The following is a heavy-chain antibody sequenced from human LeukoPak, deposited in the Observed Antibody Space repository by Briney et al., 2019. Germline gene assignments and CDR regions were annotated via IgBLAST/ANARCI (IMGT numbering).Heavy chain of an antibody. CDR1: GFIFSNYA. J-gene: IGHJ3*02. CDR3: TTSSTQYYDFWSGYPDAFDI. Sequence: GGSLRLSCAASGFIFSNYAMSWVRQAPGKGLEWVGRIKSKTDGGTTDYAAPVKGRFTISRDGSKNTLYLQMNSLKTEDTAVYYCTTSSTQYYDFWSGYPDAFDIWGQGTMVTVSS. D-gene: IGHD3-3*01. V-gene: IGHV3-15*01. CDR2: IKSKTDGGTT.